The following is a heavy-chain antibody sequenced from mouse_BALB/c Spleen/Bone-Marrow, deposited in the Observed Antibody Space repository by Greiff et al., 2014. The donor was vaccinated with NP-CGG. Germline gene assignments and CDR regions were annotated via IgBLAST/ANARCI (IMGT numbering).Heavy chain of an antibody. D-gene: IGHD1-1*02. J-gene: IGHJ4*01. CDR3: ARYYLYAMDY. CDR1: GFSLTSYG. Sequence: QVQLQQSGPGLVAPSQSLSITCTVSGFSLTSYGVHWVRQPPGKGLEWLGVIWAGGSTHYNSALMSRLSISKDNSKSQVFLKMNSLQTDDTAMYYCARYYLYAMDYWGQGTSVTVSS. CDR2: IWAGGST. V-gene: IGHV2-9*02.